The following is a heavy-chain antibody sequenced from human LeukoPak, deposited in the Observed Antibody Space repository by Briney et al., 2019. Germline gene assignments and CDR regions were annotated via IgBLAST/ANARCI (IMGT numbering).Heavy chain of an antibody. CDR2: SGSGGST. Sequence: GGSLKLSCAASGFTFSSYAMSWVRQAPGKGLEWVSGSGSGGSTHYADSVKGRFTISRDNSKNTLYLQMNSLRAEDTAVYYCAKDFWSGYYPNYWGQGTLVTVSS. V-gene: IGHV3-23*01. CDR1: GFTFSSYA. J-gene: IGHJ4*02. D-gene: IGHD3-3*01. CDR3: AKDFWSGYYPNY.